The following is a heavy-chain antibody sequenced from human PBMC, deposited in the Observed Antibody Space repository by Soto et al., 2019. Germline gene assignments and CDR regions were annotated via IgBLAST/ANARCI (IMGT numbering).Heavy chain of an antibody. Sequence: GESLKISCKGSVYSFTSYWISWVRQMPGKGLEWMGRIDPSDSYTNYSPSFQGHVTISADKSISAAYLQWSSLKASDTAMYYCAGKLAATPYYLFDPWGQGTLVTVSS. CDR3: AGKLAATPYYLFDP. CDR1: VYSFTSYW. CDR2: IDPSDSYT. J-gene: IGHJ5*02. V-gene: IGHV5-10-1*01. D-gene: IGHD2-15*01.